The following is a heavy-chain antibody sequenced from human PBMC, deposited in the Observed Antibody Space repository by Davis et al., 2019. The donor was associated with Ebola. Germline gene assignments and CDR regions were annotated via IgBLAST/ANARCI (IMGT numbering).Heavy chain of an antibody. CDR3: ARLSKDILTNYYNYYFDD. V-gene: IGHV1-8*03. CDR2: MNPNTGHP. J-gene: IGHJ4*02. Sequence: ASVKVSCKASGYTFTGYNINWVRQATGQVLEWMGWMNPNTGHPGYAQKFRGRVTITRNTAISTAYMELSSLRSEDTAVYYCARLSKDILTNYYNYYFDDWGQGTLVTVSS. CDR1: GYTFTGYN. D-gene: IGHD3-9*01.